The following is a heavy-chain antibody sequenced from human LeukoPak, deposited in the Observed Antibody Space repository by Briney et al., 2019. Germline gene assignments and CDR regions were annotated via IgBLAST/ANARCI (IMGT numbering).Heavy chain of an antibody. Sequence: PGGSLRLSCAASGFTFSSYAXXXXXQAXXKXXXXXXGISASGGSSYYADSVKGRXTISRDNSKNTLYLQMDSLRAEDTAVYYCAKDRITGTPYYFDYWGQGTLVTVSS. J-gene: IGHJ4*02. D-gene: IGHD1-20*01. V-gene: IGHV3-23*01. CDR2: ISASGGSS. CDR1: GFTFSSYA. CDR3: AKDRITGTPYYFDY.